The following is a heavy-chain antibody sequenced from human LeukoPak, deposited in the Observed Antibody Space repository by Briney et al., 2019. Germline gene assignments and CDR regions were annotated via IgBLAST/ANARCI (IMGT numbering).Heavy chain of an antibody. D-gene: IGHD3-16*01. CDR2: IFPGDSDT. CDR3: ARRIFGGGGYAFDI. J-gene: IGHJ3*02. Sequence: GESLKISCQISGYKFVSYWIGWVRQMPGKGLEWMGIIFPGDSDTRYSPSFEGQVTISADRSNNTAYLQWRSLEASDTAIYYCARRIFGGGGYAFDIWGQGTVVTVSS. V-gene: IGHV5-51*01. CDR1: GYKFVSYW.